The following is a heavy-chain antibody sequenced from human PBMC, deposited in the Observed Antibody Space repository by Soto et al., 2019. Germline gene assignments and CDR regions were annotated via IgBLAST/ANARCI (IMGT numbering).Heavy chain of an antibody. CDR1: GGSISSGGYS. CDR2: IYHSGST. J-gene: IGHJ4*02. CDR3: ARGVPMRFAY. V-gene: IGHV4-30-2*01. Sequence: PSETLSLTCAVSGGSISSGGYSWSWIRQPPGKGLEWIGYIYHSGSTYYNPSLKSRVTISVDRSKNQFSLKLSSVTAADTAVYYRARGVPMRFAYWAQGTLVTVS.